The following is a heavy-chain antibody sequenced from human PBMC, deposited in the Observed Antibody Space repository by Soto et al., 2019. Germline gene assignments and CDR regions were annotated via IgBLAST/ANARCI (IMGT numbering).Heavy chain of an antibody. CDR2: MNPNSGNT. J-gene: IGHJ5*02. V-gene: IGHV1-8*01. CDR1: GYTFTSYD. Sequence: VASVKVSCKASGYTFTSYDVNWVRQATGQGLEWMGWMNPNSGNTGYAQKFQGRVTMTTDTSTSTAYMELRNLRSDDTAVYYCVRSDGWFDPWGQGTLVTVSS. CDR3: VRSDGWFDP.